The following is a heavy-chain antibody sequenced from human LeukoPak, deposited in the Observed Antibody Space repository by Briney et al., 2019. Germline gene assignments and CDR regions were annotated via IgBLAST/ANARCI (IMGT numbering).Heavy chain of an antibody. V-gene: IGHV1-24*01. CDR3: ATRSPTSIWGSYRSHHIFDY. CDR1: GYTLTELS. Sequence: ASVKVSCKVSGYTLTELSMHWVRQAPGKGLEWMGGFDPEDGETIYAQKFQGRVTMTEDTSTDTAYMELSSPRSEDTAVYYCATRSPTSIWGSYRSHHIFDYWGQGTLVTVSS. J-gene: IGHJ4*02. CDR2: FDPEDGET. D-gene: IGHD3-16*02.